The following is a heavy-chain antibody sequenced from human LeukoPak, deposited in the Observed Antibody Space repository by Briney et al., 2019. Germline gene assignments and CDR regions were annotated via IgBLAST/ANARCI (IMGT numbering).Heavy chain of an antibody. CDR2: IYHSGST. J-gene: IGHJ4*02. V-gene: IGHV4-38-2*02. Sequence: SETLSLTCTVSGYSISSGYYWSWIRQPPGKGLEWIGSIYHSGSTYYNPSLKSRVTISVDTSKNQFSLKLSSVTAADTAVYFCARGGDYDVLTGYHYYFDYWGQGTLVTVSS. CDR3: ARGGDYDVLTGYHYYFDY. CDR1: GYSISSGYY. D-gene: IGHD3-9*01.